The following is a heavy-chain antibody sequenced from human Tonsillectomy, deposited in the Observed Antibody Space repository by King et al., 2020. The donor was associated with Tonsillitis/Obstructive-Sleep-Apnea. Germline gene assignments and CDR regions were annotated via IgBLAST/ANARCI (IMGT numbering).Heavy chain of an antibody. CDR2: MNPNSGNT. V-gene: IGHV1-8*01. D-gene: IGHD3-3*01. J-gene: IGHJ6*03. CDR3: AVTGAIFGVVITNMDV. Sequence: VQLVESGAEVKKPGASVKVSCKASGYTFTSYDINWVRQATGQGLEWMGWMNPNSGNTGYAQKFQGRVTMTRNTSISTAYMELSSLRSEDTAVYYCAVTGAIFGVVITNMDVGGKGTTVTVSS. CDR1: GYTFTSYD.